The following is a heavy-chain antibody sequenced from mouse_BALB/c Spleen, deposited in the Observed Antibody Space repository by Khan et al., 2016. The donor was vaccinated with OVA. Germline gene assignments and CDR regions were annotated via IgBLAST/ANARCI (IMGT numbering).Heavy chain of an antibody. CDR3: ARGYYGDPFAY. D-gene: IGHD2-13*01. V-gene: IGHV5-4*02. Sequence: EVELVESGGGLVKPGGSLKLSCVASGFTFSDYYMYWVRQTPEKRLEWVATISDGGSYTYYPDSVQGRFTISRADAKNNLYLQMSSLKSDDTAMYYCARGYYGDPFAYWGQGTLVTVSA. J-gene: IGHJ3*01. CDR2: ISDGGSYT. CDR1: GFTFSDYY.